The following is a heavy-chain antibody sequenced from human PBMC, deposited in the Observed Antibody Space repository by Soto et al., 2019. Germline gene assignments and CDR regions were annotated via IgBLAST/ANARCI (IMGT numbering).Heavy chain of an antibody. CDR1: GGSIGTYY. CDR3: ARGGYNFDS. D-gene: IGHD5-18*01. J-gene: IGHJ4*02. Sequence: SETLSLTCTVSGGSIGTYYWSWIRQPPGKGLEWIGYIYYSGTTNYSPSLKSRLTMSVDTSSQFSLKLNSVTAADTAVYYCARGGYNFDSWGQGTLVTVPS. V-gene: IGHV4-59*01. CDR2: IYYSGTT.